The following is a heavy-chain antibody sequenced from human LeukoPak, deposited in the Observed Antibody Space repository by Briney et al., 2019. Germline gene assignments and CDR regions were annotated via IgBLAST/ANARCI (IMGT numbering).Heavy chain of an antibody. J-gene: IGHJ3*02. D-gene: IGHD2-8*02. CDR3: ARVFGGVKAVELGVAFDM. V-gene: IGHV1-69*05. CDR2: IIPIFGTA. CDR1: GGTFSSYA. Sequence: SVKVSCKASGGTFSSYAISWVRQAPGQGLEWMGRIIPIFGTANYAQKFQGRVTITTDESTSTAYMELSSLRSEDRAVYNCARVFGGVKAVELGVAFDMGGEGRMVSVSS.